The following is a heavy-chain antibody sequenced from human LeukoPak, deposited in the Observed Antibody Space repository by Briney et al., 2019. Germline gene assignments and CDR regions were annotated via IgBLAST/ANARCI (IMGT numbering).Heavy chain of an antibody. Sequence: GGSLRLSCAASGFTFNRYTMSWVRQAPAKGLEWVSAISDSGDTYYTDSVEGRFTLSRDDSKNTLWLQMSSLRAEDTAVYYCARELEGSSIRWLDPWGQGILVTVSS. CDR1: GFTFNRYT. D-gene: IGHD2-2*01. CDR3: ARELEGSSIRWLDP. CDR2: ISDSGDT. V-gene: IGHV3-23*01. J-gene: IGHJ5*02.